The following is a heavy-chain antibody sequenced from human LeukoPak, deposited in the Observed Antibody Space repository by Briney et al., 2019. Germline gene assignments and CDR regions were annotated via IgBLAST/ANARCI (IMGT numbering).Heavy chain of an antibody. Sequence: AGGSLRLSCTASGFTFGDYAMSWVRQAPGKGLEWVGFIRSKAYGGTTEYAASVKGRFTISRDDSKSIAYLQMNSLKTEDTAVYYCTREGGNYHLPFDYWGQGTLVTVSS. CDR1: GFTFGDYA. CDR3: TREGGNYHLPFDY. CDR2: IRSKAYGGTT. D-gene: IGHD1-26*01. J-gene: IGHJ4*02. V-gene: IGHV3-49*04.